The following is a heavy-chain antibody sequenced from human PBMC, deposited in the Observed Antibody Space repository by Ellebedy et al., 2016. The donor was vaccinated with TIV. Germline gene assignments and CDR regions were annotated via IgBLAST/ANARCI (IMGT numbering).Heavy chain of an antibody. J-gene: IGHJ4*02. Sequence: GSLRLSCAASGFTFSTYAMSWVRQPPGKGLEWIGSIYYSGSTYYNPSLKSRVTISVDTSKNQFSLKLSSVTAADTAVYYCARAVGVVTIDYWGQGTLVTVSS. D-gene: IGHD2-21*02. CDR1: GFTFSTYA. CDR3: ARAVGVVTIDY. CDR2: IYYSGST. V-gene: IGHV4-39*01.